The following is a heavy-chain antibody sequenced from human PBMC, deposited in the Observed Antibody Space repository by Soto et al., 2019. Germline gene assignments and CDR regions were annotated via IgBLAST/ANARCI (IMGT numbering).Heavy chain of an antibody. CDR2: SRNKANSYTT. V-gene: IGHV3-72*01. J-gene: IGHJ4*02. CDR3: TRVPTTTYFFDY. CDR1: GFTLSDHY. Sequence: PGGSLRLSCAASGFTLSDHYMDWVRQAPGKGLEWVGRSRNKANSYTTEYAASVKGRFTISRDDSNNSLYLQMNSLKTEDTAVYHCTRVPTTTYFFDYWGQGTQVTVSS. D-gene: IGHD4-4*01.